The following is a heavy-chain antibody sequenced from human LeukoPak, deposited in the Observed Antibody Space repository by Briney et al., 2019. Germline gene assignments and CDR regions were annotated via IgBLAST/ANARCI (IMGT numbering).Heavy chain of an antibody. CDR3: ARDLGGIYFDY. CDR2: ISAYNSNS. J-gene: IGHJ4*02. V-gene: IGHV1-18*01. Sequence: ASVKVSCKASHYTFSSYGITWVRQAPGQGLEWMGWISAYNSNSKYAQKFQGRVTMTTDTSTSTAYMELRSLRSDDTAVYYCARDLGGIYFDYWGQGTLVTVSS. CDR1: HYTFSSYG. D-gene: IGHD1-26*01.